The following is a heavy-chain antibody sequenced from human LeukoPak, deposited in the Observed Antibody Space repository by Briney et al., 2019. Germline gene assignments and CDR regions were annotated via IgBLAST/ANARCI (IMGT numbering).Heavy chain of an antibody. V-gene: IGHV4-34*01. D-gene: IGHD1-7*01. Sequence: PSETLSLTCAVYGGSFSGYYWSWIRQPPGKGLEWIGEINHSGSNNYNPSLKSRVTISVDTSKNQFSLKLSSVTDADTALYYCARGRHNWNYYTDFDYWGQGTLVTVSS. CDR1: GGSFSGYY. CDR2: INHSGSN. J-gene: IGHJ4*02. CDR3: ARGRHNWNYYTDFDY.